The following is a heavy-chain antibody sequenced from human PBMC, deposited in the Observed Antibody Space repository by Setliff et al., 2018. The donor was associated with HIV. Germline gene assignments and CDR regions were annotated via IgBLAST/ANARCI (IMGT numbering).Heavy chain of an antibody. CDR1: DSCTYY. V-gene: IGHV4-4*07. Sequence: ASETLSLTCTVSDSCTYYWSRIRQPAGKGLEWIGRVSSRGDTNYNPSLKSLVTMSVDTSKNQFSLTLTPVTVSDTAVYDCARAAAGNTGPFDLWGQGSPVTVSS. J-gene: IGHJ4*02. CDR3: ARAAAGNTGPFDL. CDR2: VSSRGDT. D-gene: IGHD4-17*01.